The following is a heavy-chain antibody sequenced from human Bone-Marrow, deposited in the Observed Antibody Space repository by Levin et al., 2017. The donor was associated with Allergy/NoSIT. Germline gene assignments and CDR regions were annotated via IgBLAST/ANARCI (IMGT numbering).Heavy chain of an antibody. CDR2: ISYDGSNK. J-gene: IGHJ1*01. CDR1: GFTFSSYA. CDR3: ARDRPLYSSSWYIWTHIQH. D-gene: IGHD6-13*01. V-gene: IGHV3-30-3*01. Sequence: LSLTCAASGFTFSSYAMHWVRQAPGKGLEWVAVISYDGSNKYYADSVKGRFTISRDNSKNTLYLQMNSLRAEDTAVYYCARDRPLYSSSWYIWTHIQHWGQGTLVTVSS.